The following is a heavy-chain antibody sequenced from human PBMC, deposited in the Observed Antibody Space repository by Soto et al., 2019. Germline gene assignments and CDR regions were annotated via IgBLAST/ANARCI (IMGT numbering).Heavy chain of an antibody. V-gene: IGHV4-39*01. CDR1: GGSISSSSYY. J-gene: IGHJ4*02. Sequence: PSETLSLTCTVSGGSISSSSYYWGWIRQPPGKGLEWIGSMFYSVNTYYNPSLKSRVTILADTSKNQFSLKLSSVTAADTAVYYCARLRDTAVDYWGQGTLVTAPQ. CDR3: ARLRDTAVDY. D-gene: IGHD5-18*01. CDR2: MFYSVNT.